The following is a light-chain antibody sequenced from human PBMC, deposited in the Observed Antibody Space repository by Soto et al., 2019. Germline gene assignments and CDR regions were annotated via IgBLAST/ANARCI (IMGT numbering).Light chain of an antibody. V-gene: IGKV3-20*01. CDR2: GAS. Sequence: EIVLTQSPGTLSLSPGERATLSCRASQSVSNNYLAWYQQKPGQAPRPLIYGASNRATGIPDRFSGSGSGTDFTLTISRLESEDFAVYDCQQYGSSGAFGQGTKVDIK. J-gene: IGKJ1*01. CDR1: QSVSNNY. CDR3: QQYGSSGA.